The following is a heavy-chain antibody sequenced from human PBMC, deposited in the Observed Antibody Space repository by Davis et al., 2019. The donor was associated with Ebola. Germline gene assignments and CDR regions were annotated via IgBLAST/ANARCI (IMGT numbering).Heavy chain of an antibody. CDR1: GFTFSSYS. V-gene: IGHV3-9*01. CDR3: ARDLHWNQADY. J-gene: IGHJ4*02. CDR2: ISWNSGSI. Sequence: SLKISCAASGFTFSSYSMNWVRQAPGKGLEWVSGISWNSGSIGYADSVKGRFTISRDNAKNSLYLQMNSLRAEDTAVYHCARDLHWNQADYWGQGALVTVSS. D-gene: IGHD1-1*01.